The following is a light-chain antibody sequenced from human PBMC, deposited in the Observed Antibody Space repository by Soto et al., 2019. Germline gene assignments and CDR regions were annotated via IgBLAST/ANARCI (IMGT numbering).Light chain of an antibody. V-gene: IGLV1-47*01. CDR3: AAWDDSLSGRV. CDR1: SSNIGSNY. CDR2: RNS. J-gene: IGLJ1*01. Sequence: QSVLTQPPSASGTPGQRVTISCYGSSSNIGSNYVYWYQQLPGTAPKLLIYRNSQRPSGVPDRFSGSKSGTSASLAISGLRSEDEADFYCAAWDDSLSGRVFGTG.